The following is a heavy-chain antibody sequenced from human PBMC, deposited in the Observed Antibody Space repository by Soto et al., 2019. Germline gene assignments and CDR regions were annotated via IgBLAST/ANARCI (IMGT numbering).Heavy chain of an antibody. Sequence: PGGSLRLSCAASGFTFSSYAMHWVRQAPGKGLEWVAVISYDGSNKYYADSVKGRFTISRDNSKNTLYLQMNSLRAEDTAVYYCARDGAPEWLAPSSGDYWGQGTLVTVSS. CDR1: GFTFSSYA. V-gene: IGHV3-30-3*01. CDR3: ARDGAPEWLAPSSGDY. CDR2: ISYDGSNK. J-gene: IGHJ4*02. D-gene: IGHD6-19*01.